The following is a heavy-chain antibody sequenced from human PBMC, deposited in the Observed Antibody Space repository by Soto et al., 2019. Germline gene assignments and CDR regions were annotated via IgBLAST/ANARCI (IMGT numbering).Heavy chain of an antibody. CDR1: GYTFTSYG. CDR3: ARDTTTYYYGSGSYLTYFDY. D-gene: IGHD3-10*01. J-gene: IGHJ4*02. Sequence: ASVKVSCKASGYTFTSYGISWVRQAPGQGLEWMGWISAYNGNTNYAQKLQGRVTMTTDTSTSTAYMELRSLRSDDTAVYYCARDTTTYYYGSGSYLTYFDYWGQGTLVTVSS. V-gene: IGHV1-18*01. CDR2: ISAYNGNT.